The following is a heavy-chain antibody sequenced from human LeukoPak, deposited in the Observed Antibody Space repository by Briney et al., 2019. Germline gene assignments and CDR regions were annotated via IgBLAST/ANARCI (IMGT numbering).Heavy chain of an antibody. CDR3: ARDGGGGYNLIDY. CDR1: GFTFNTFS. CDR2: ISHDGTEK. Sequence: GGSLRLSCAASGFTFNTFSMHWVRQAPGKGLGSLAVISHDGTEKYYADSVKGRFTISRDNSKNTLYLQMNSLRAEDTAVYYCARDGGGGYNLIDYRGQGTLVTVSS. J-gene: IGHJ4*02. V-gene: IGHV3-30*04. D-gene: IGHD5-24*01.